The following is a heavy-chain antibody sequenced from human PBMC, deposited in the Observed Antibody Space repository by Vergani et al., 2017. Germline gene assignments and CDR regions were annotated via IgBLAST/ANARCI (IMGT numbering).Heavy chain of an antibody. J-gene: IGHJ4*02. V-gene: IGHV1-46*01. CDR3: ARAPSSIVGATLVDY. CDR1: GYTFTSYY. CDR2: INPSGGSK. Sequence: QVQLVQSGAEVKKPGASVKVSCKASGYTFTSYYMHGVRRAPGQGLGGMGIINPSGGSKSYAQKFQGRVTMTRDTSTSTVYMELSSLRSEDTAGYYSARAPSSIVGATLVDYWGQGTLVTVSS. D-gene: IGHD1-26*01.